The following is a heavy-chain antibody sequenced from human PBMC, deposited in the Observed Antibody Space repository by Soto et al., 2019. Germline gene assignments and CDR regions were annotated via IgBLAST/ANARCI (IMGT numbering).Heavy chain of an antibody. D-gene: IGHD1-1*01. CDR3: ASDREIATM. CDR2: IYYSGSS. V-gene: IGHV4-59*01. J-gene: IGHJ4*02. CDR1: GGSISSYY. Sequence: QVQLQESGPGLVKPSETLSLTCTVSGGSISSYYWSWIRQPPGKGLEWIGYIYYSGSSNYYPSLKSRVTISVDTSKNQFSLKLSSVPAADTAVYYCASDREIATMWGQGTLVTVSS.